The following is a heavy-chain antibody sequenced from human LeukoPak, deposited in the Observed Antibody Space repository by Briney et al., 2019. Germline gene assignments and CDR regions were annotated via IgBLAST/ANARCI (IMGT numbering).Heavy chain of an antibody. J-gene: IGHJ4*02. CDR1: GYTFTGYY. Sequence: RASVKVSCKASGYTFTGYYMHWVRQAPGQGLEWMGWINPNSGGTNYAQKFQGRVTMTRDTSISTAYMELSRLRSDDTAVYYCARETLTYYYDSSGYSTFLDYWGQGTLVTVSS. D-gene: IGHD3-22*01. V-gene: IGHV1-2*02. CDR2: INPNSGGT. CDR3: ARETLTYYYDSSGYSTFLDY.